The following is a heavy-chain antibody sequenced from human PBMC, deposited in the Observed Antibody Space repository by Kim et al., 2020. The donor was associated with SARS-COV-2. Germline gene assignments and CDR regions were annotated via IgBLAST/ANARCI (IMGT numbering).Heavy chain of an antibody. CDR2: ST. D-gene: IGHD5-18*01. CDR3: ARVGDTAMDY. Sequence: STNYTPSLKSRVTISVDTSKNQFSLKLSSVTAADTAVYYCARVGDTAMDYWGQGTLVTVSS. V-gene: IGHV4-61*02. J-gene: IGHJ4*02.